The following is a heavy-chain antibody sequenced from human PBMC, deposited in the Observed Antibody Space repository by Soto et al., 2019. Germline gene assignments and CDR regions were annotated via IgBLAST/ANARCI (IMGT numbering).Heavy chain of an antibody. D-gene: IGHD2-2*01. CDR2: IYYSGST. J-gene: IGHJ4*02. CDR3: ARVVVVPAAMTPTLDY. V-gene: IGHV4-31*03. Sequence: QVQLQESGPGLVKPSQTLSLTCTVSGGSISSGGYYWSWIRQHPGKGLEWIGYIYYSGSTYYNPSLKIRVTISVDTSKNQFSLKLSSVTAADTAVYYCARVVVVPAAMTPTLDYWGQGTLVTVSS. CDR1: GGSISSGGYY.